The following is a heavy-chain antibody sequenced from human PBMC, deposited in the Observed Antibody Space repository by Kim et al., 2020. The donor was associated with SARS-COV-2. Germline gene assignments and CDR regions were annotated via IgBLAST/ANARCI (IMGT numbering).Heavy chain of an antibody. V-gene: IGHV4-59*09. Sequence: PTTRVTISVDTSKNQFPLKLSSVTAADTAVYYCARGSLYSGGRTGNFDYWGQGTLVTVSS. J-gene: IGHJ4*02. CDR3: ARGSLYSGGRTGNFDY. D-gene: IGHD1-26*01.